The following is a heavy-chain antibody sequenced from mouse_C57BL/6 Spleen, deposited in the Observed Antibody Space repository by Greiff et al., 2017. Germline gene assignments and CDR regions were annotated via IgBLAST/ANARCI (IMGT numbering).Heavy chain of an antibody. CDR1: GYAFTNSL. D-gene: IGHD1-1*01. Sequence: VQLQQSGAELVRPGTSVKVSCKASGYAFTNSLIEWVKQRPGPGLEWIGVLYPGSGGTNYNEKFKGKATLTADKSSSTAYMQLSSLTSEDAAVYFCARSGSSYRFAYWGQGTLVTVSA. CDR2: LYPGSGGT. CDR3: ARSGSSYRFAY. V-gene: IGHV1-54*01. J-gene: IGHJ3*01.